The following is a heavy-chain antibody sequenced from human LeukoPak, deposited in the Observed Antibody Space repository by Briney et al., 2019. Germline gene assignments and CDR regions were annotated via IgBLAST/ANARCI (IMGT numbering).Heavy chain of an antibody. CDR1: GFIFTSYS. Sequence: QTGGSLRLSCAASGFIFTSYSIDWVRQAPGKGLEWLSFITSSTSTIYYADSVRGRFTISRDNAKNSVYLQMNSLRDEDTAVYYCARDSQWGYAIDVWGQGTTVTVSS. CDR3: ARDSQWGYAIDV. J-gene: IGHJ6*02. V-gene: IGHV3-48*02. D-gene: IGHD1-26*01. CDR2: ITSSTSTI.